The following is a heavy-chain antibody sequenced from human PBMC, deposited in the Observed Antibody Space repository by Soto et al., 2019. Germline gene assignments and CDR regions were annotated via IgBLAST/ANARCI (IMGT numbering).Heavy chain of an antibody. CDR1: GDSFSGPY. Sequence: SETLSLTCAVYGDSFSGPYWTWIRQTPGKGLEWIGEINHSGSTDYHPSLKSRVTISVDTSKNQFSLNLSSVSAADTAVYFCARLELTSADSFDVWGPGTMVTVSS. V-gene: IGHV4-34*01. CDR2: INHSGST. D-gene: IGHD4-17*01. CDR3: ARLELTSADSFDV. J-gene: IGHJ3*01.